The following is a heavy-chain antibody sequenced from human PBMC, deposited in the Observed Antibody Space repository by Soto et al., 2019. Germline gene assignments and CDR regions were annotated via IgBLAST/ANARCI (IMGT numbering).Heavy chain of an antibody. V-gene: IGHV5-51*01. Sequence: GESLKISCKGSGYSFTSYWIGWVRQMPGKGLEWMGIIYPGDSDTRYSPSFQGQVTISADKSISTAYLQWSSLKASDTAMYYCARGPGSRDNGGRRVAATLLDYWGQGTLVTVSS. CDR1: GYSFTSYW. J-gene: IGHJ4*02. CDR3: ARGPGSRDNGGRRVAATLLDY. CDR2: IYPGDSDT. D-gene: IGHD2-15*01.